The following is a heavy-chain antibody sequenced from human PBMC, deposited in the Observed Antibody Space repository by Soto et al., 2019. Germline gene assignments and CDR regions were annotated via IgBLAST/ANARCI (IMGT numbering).Heavy chain of an antibody. CDR1: GGSISSYY. D-gene: IGHD2-15*01. Sequence: SETLSLTCTVSGGSISSYYWSWIRQPPGKGLEWIGYIYYSGSTNYNPSLKSRVTISVDTSKNQFSLKLSSVTAADTAVYYCARHGMGRYCSGGSCYWTGVEFDYWGQGTLVTVSS. CDR2: IYYSGST. CDR3: ARHGMGRYCSGGSCYWTGVEFDY. J-gene: IGHJ4*02. V-gene: IGHV4-59*08.